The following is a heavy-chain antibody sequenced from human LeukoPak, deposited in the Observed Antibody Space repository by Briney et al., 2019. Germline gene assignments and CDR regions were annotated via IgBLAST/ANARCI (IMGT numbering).Heavy chain of an antibody. D-gene: IGHD2-21*01. CDR1: GFTFSKYA. CDR2: ISFDETKK. CDR3: ARMKVIKGASLDY. Sequence: GGSLRLSCAASGFTFSKYAMHWVRQAPGKGLEWVAVISFDETKKYYADSVKGRFTISRDNSNNTLFLQMNSVKTEDTAVYFCARMKVIKGASLDYWGQGSLVTVSS. J-gene: IGHJ4*02. V-gene: IGHV3-30-3*01.